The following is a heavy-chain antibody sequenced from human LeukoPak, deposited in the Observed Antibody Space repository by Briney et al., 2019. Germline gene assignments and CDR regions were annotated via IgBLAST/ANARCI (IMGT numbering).Heavy chain of an antibody. J-gene: IGHJ6*03. CDR3: GRLVTTKLLSYYMDV. V-gene: IGHV3-21*01. Sequence: GGSLRLSCAASGFTFSSYSMNWVRQAPGKGLEWVSSISSSSSYIYYADSVKGRFTISRDNAKNSLYLQMNSLRAEDTAVYYCGRLVTTKLLSYYMDVWGKGTTVTVSS. D-gene: IGHD4-17*01. CDR2: ISSSSSYI. CDR1: GFTFSSYS.